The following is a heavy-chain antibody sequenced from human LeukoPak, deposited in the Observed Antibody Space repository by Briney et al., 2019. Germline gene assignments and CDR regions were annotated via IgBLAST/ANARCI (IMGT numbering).Heavy chain of an antibody. CDR3: ARETAAAGKPFQH. Sequence: ASVKVSCKASGYTFTSYDIHWVRQATGQGLEWMGRMNPNRGDTDYAQKFQGRVTMTRNTSISTAYMELSSLRSEDTAVYYCARETAAAGKPFQHWGQGTLVTVSS. D-gene: IGHD6-13*01. V-gene: IGHV1-8*01. CDR1: GYTFTSYD. J-gene: IGHJ1*01. CDR2: MNPNRGDT.